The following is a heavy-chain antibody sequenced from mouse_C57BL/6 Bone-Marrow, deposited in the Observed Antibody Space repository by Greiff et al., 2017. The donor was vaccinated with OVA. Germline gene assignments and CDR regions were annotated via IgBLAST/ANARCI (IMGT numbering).Heavy chain of an antibody. CDR1: GYTFTDYN. J-gene: IGHJ1*03. D-gene: IGHD2-2*01. CDR3: ARAYGYPWYFDV. CDR2: INPNNGGT. V-gene: IGHV1-18*01. Sequence: EVQVVESGPELVKPGASVKIPCKASGYTFTDYNMDWVKQSHGKSLEWIGDINPNNGGTIYNQKFKGKATLTVDKSSSAAYMELRSLTSEDTAVYYCARAYGYPWYFDVWGTGTTVTVSS.